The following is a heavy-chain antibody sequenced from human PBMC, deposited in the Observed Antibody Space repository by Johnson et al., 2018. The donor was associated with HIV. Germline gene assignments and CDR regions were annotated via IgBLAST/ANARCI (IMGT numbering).Heavy chain of an antibody. CDR1: GFTFSSYD. CDR3: ARARPKRNYDFWSGYYRLDHDAFDI. CDR2: IGTAGDT. J-gene: IGHJ3*02. D-gene: IGHD3-3*01. V-gene: IGHV3-13*01. Sequence: VQLVESGGGLVQPGGSLRLSCAASGFTFSSYDMHWVRQATGKGLEWVSAIGTAGDTYYPGSVKGRFTISRENATNYLYLQMNSLRAGDTAVYYCARARPKRNYDFWSGYYRLDHDAFDIWGPGTMVTVSS.